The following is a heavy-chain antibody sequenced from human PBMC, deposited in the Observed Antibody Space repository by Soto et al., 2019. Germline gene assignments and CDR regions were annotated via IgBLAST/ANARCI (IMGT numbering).Heavy chain of an antibody. CDR1: GFTFSSYG. CDR2: ISYDGSNK. CDR3: ARSIAAAGYLYYYYYYGMDV. D-gene: IGHD6-13*01. J-gene: IGHJ6*02. Sequence: GGSLRLSCAASGFTFSSYGMHWVRQAPGKGLEWVAVISYDGSNKYYADSVKGRFTISRDNSKNTLYLQTNSLGAEDTAVYYCARSIAAAGYLYYYYYYGMDVWGQGTTVTVAS. V-gene: IGHV3-30*03.